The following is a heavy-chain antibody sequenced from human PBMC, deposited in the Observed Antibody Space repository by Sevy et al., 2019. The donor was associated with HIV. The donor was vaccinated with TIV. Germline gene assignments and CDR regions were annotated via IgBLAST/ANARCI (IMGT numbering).Heavy chain of an antibody. CDR1: GFTFSSYS. J-gene: IGHJ4*02. CDR2: ISSSSSYI. D-gene: IGHD4-17*01. Sequence: GGSLRLSCAASGFTFSSYSMNWVRQAPGKGLEWVSSISSSSSYIYYADSVKGRFIISRDNSKNTLYLQMSSLRAEDTAVYYCAKALVRVFYGDSIFFDYWGQGTLVTVSS. V-gene: IGHV3-21*04. CDR3: AKALVRVFYGDSIFFDY.